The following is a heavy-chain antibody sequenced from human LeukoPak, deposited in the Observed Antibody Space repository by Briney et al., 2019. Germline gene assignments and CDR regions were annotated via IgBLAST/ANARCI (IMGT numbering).Heavy chain of an antibody. D-gene: IGHD3-22*01. Sequence: ASVKVSCKASGYTFTSYYMHWARQAPGQGLEWMGIINPSGGSTSYAQKFQGRVTMTRDTSTSTVYMELSSLRSEDTAVYYCARSSDNYYDSSGYSLYIWGQGTMVTVSS. CDR3: ARSSDNYYDSSGYSLYI. CDR1: GYTFTSYY. J-gene: IGHJ3*02. V-gene: IGHV1-46*01. CDR2: INPSGGST.